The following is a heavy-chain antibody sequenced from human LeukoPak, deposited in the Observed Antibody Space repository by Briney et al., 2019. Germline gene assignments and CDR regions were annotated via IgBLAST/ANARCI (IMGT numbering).Heavy chain of an antibody. D-gene: IGHD2-15*01. CDR2: ISAYNGNT. CDR3: ARDGNYCSGGSCYSDY. CDR1: GYTFTSYG. J-gene: IGHJ4*02. Sequence: ASVKVSCKASGYTFTSYGISWVRQAPGQGLEWTGWISAYNGNTNYAQKLQGRVTMTTDTSTSTAYMELRSLRSDDTAVYYCARDGNYCSGGSCYSDYWGQGTLVTVSS. V-gene: IGHV1-18*01.